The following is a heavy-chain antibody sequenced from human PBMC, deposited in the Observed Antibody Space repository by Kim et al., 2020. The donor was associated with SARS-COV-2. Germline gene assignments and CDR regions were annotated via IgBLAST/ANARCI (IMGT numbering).Heavy chain of an antibody. J-gene: IGHJ5*02. D-gene: IGHD3-22*01. CDR2: IIPIFGTA. CDR3: ASLMNYYDSSGYPNWFDP. CDR1: GGTFSSYA. V-gene: IGHV1-69*13. Sequence: SVKVSCKASGGTFSSYAISWVRQAPGQGLEWMGGIIPIFGTANYAQKFQGRVTITADESTSTAYMELSSLRSEDTAVYYCASLMNYYDSSGYPNWFDPWGQGTLVTVSS.